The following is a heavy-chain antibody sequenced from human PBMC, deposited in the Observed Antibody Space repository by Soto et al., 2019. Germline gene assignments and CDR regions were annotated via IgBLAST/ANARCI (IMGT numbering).Heavy chain of an antibody. D-gene: IGHD2-21*01. CDR2: VTGGGDIT. CDR3: ARGHCGVTMDV. V-gene: IGHV3-23*01. CDR1: EFTFSSYS. Sequence: EVQLLESGGGLVQPGGSLRLSCAASEFTFSSYSMIWVRQAPGKGLEWVSGVTGGGDITYYAESVKGRFTISRDNSKNTLYLQMNSLRAGDTAVFYCARGHCGVTMDVWGQGTTVTVSS. J-gene: IGHJ6*02.